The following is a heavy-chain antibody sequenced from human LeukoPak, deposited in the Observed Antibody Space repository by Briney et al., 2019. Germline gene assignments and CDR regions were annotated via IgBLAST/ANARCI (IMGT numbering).Heavy chain of an antibody. CDR2: IYNSGST. CDR1: GGSISSYY. CDR3: ARTGITGNLGRLDY. V-gene: IGHV4-59*01. J-gene: IGHJ4*02. D-gene: IGHD1-20*01. Sequence: PSETLSLTCTVSGGSISSYYWNWIRQPPGKGLEWIGYIYNSGSTNYNPSLKSRVTISVDTSKNQFSLKLSSVTAADTAVYYCARTGITGNLGRLDYWGQGTLVTVSS.